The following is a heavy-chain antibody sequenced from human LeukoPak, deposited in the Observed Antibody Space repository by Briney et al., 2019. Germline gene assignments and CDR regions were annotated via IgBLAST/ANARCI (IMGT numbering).Heavy chain of an antibody. J-gene: IGHJ4*02. D-gene: IGHD3-3*01. V-gene: IGHV3-11*01. CDR2: ISTSGNSI. CDR3: ARDGRGITIFGVAPDY. CDR1: GFTFSVYY. Sequence: PGGSLRLSCAASGFTFSVYYMSWIRQAPGKGLEWVSYISTSGNSINYADSVKGRFTISRDNAKDSLYLQMNSLRAEDTAVYYCARDGRGITIFGVAPDYWGQGTLVTVSS.